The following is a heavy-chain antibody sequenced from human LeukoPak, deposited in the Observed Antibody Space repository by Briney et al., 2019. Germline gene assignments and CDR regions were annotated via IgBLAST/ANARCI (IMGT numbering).Heavy chain of an antibody. CDR3: ARANPQLWLRY. D-gene: IGHD5-18*01. CDR1: GGSISSSSYY. V-gene: IGHV4-39*07. Sequence: SETLSLTCTVSGGSISSSSYYWGWIRQPPGKGLEWIGSIYYSGSTYYNPSLKSRVTISVDTSKNQFSLKLSSVTAADTAVYYCARANPQLWLRYWGQGTLVTVSS. CDR2: IYYSGST. J-gene: IGHJ4*02.